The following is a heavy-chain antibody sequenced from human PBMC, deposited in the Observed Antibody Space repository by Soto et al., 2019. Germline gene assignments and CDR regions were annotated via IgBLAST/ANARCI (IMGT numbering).Heavy chain of an antibody. D-gene: IGHD3-9*01. V-gene: IGHV3-13*01. Sequence: EVQLVESGGGXVQPGGSLXLSCAASGFTLSSYDIHWVRQATGEGLAWVSGIGSGGDTHYADSVKGRFIISREDGKNSLYLQMNNLRVGDTAVYYCTRKTPPTGMEVWGQGATVTVSS. J-gene: IGHJ6*02. CDR3: TRKTPPTGMEV. CDR2: IGSGGDT. CDR1: GFTLSSYD.